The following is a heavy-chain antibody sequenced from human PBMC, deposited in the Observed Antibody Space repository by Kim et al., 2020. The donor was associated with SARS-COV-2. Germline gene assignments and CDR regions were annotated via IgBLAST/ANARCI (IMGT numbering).Heavy chain of an antibody. V-gene: IGHV1-3*01. CDR3: VRDMNPTVYDY. J-gene: IGHJ4*02. D-gene: IGHD4-4*01. CDR1: GYTFKSYP. CDR2: VNAANDKT. Sequence: ASVKVSCKASGYTFKSYPIHWLRQAPGQRLEWMGWVNAANDKTKYSQKFQGRVTITRDTSANTAYMELSSLTSEDTAVYYCVRDMNPTVYDYWGQGTLVTVSS.